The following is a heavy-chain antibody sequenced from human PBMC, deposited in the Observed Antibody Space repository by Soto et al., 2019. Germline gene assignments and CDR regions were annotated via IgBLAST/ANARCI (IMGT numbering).Heavy chain of an antibody. D-gene: IGHD6-19*01. Sequence: EVHLVESGGGLVQPGGSLRLSCAASGFTFRTYNMNWVRQAPGKGLEWVSYISSSTGTIYYADSVKGRFTISRDNAKNSQYLQISSLRAEDTAVYYCARAYVIVVAGTLDCWGQGTLVIVTS. V-gene: IGHV3-48*01. CDR3: ARAYVIVVAGTLDC. CDR2: ISSSTGTI. J-gene: IGHJ4*02. CDR1: GFTFRTYN.